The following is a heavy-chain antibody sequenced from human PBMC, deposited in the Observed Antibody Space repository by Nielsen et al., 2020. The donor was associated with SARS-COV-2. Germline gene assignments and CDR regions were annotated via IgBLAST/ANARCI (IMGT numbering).Heavy chain of an antibody. CDR1: GFTVSSNY. Sequence: GESLKISCAASGFTVSSNYMSWVRQAPGKGLEWVSVIYRGGSTYYADSVKGRFPISRDNSKNTLYLQMNSLRDEDTAVYYCARRGWGEDQWVVGHWGQGTLVTVSS. V-gene: IGHV3-53*01. D-gene: IGHD6-19*01. CDR2: IYRGGST. CDR3: ARRGWGEDQWVVGH. J-gene: IGHJ4*02.